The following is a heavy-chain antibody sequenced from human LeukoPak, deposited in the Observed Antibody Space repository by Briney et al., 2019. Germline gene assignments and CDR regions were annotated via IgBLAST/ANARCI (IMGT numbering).Heavy chain of an antibody. CDR1: GYTFTGYY. CDR2: INPNSGGT. D-gene: IGHD6-19*01. J-gene: IGHJ6*02. V-gene: IGHV1-2*02. CDR3: ARVGAVAGRDYYYGMDV. Sequence: EASVKVSCKASGYTFTGYYMHWVRQAPGQGLEWMGWINPNSGGTNYAQKFQGRVTMTRGTSISTAYMELSRLRSDDTAVYYCARVGAVAGRDYYYGMDVWGQGTTVTVSS.